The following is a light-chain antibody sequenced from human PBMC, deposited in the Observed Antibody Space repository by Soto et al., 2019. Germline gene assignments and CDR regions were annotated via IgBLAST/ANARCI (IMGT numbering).Light chain of an antibody. CDR1: QSVSTN. CDR3: QQYGSSGT. CDR2: GAS. Sequence: EIVMTQSPATLSASPGERATLSCRASQSVSTNLAWYQQKPGQAPRLLIYGASNRATGIPDRFSGSGSGTDFTLTISRLEPEDFAVYYCQQYGSSGTFGQGTKVDI. V-gene: IGKV3-20*01. J-gene: IGKJ1*01.